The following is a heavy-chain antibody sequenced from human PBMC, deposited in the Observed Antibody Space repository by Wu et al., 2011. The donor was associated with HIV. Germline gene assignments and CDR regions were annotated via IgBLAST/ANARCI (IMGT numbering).Heavy chain of an antibody. J-gene: IGHJ6*02. V-gene: IGHV1-69*05. D-gene: IGHD3-9*01. CDR2: ITPPFGSA. Sequence: QVQLVQSGAEVKKPGSSVNISCRASGGTFSNCIVSWVRQSPGHGLEWMGGITPPFGSANYAQNFQGRVTITTDESTSTVNMRLSSLTSDDTAVYFCARGPRDILTGYSSQFHMDVWGQGTTVT. CDR3: ARGPRDILTGYSSQFHMDV. CDR1: GGTFSNCI.